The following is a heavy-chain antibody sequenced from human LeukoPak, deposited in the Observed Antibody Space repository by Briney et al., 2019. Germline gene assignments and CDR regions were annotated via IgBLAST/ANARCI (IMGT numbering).Heavy chain of an antibody. CDR1: GLTINTNY. Sequence: GGSLRLCCAASGLTINTNYMSWVRQAPGKGLEWVSVVYSGGDTYYADSVKGRFTISRDNSKNTLYLQMNRLRSEDTAVFFCVTGFTTMAVDYFDYWGQGTLVTVSP. CDR3: VTGFTTMAVDYFDY. CDR2: VYSGGDT. J-gene: IGHJ4*02. D-gene: IGHD5-18*01. V-gene: IGHV3-53*05.